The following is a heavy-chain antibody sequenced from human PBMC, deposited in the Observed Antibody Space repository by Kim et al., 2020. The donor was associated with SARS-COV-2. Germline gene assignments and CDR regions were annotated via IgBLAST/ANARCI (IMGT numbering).Heavy chain of an antibody. CDR1: GYTFTSYG. CDR2: ISAYNGNT. Sequence: ASVKVSCKASGYTFTSYGISWVRQAPGQGLEWMGWISAYNGNTNYAQKLQGRVTMTTDTSTSTAYMELRSLRSDDTAVYYCARDPYSSSWGYYYGMDVWGQGTTVTVSS. CDR3: ARDPYSSSWGYYYGMDV. J-gene: IGHJ6*02. D-gene: IGHD6-6*01. V-gene: IGHV1-18*01.